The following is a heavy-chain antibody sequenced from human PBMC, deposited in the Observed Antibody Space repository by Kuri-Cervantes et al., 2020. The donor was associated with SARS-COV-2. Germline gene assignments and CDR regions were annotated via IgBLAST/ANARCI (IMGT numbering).Heavy chain of an antibody. CDR3: ARDSPDSSSWYYYYYGMDV. CDR2: ISSSSSYI. J-gene: IGHJ6*02. Sequence: GESLKISCAASGFTFSSYWMHWVRQAPGKGLEWVSSISSSSSYIYYADSVKGRFTISRDNAKNSLYLQMNSLRAEDTAVYYCARDSPDSSSWYYYYYGMDVWGQGTTVTVSS. CDR1: GFTFSSYW. D-gene: IGHD6-13*01. V-gene: IGHV3-21*01.